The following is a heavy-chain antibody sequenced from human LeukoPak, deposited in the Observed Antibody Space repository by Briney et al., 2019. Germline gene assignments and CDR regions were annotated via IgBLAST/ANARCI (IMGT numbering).Heavy chain of an antibody. CDR1: GFSVGGYW. V-gene: IGHV3-74*01. D-gene: IGHD5-12*01. CDR3: TRGASGYGNFDY. CDR2: INSDGSSI. J-gene: IGHJ4*02. Sequence: GGSLRLSCAASGFSVGGYWMHWVRHGPGMGLVWVSRINSDGSSISYADSVKGRFSISGDNAKNTLYLQMNSLRAEDTAVYYCTRGASGYGNFDYWGQGTLVTVSS.